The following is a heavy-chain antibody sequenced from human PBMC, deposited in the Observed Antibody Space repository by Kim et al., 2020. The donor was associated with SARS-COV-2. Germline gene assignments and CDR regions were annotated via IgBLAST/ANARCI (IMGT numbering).Heavy chain of an antibody. V-gene: IGHV3-23*05. CDR1: GFTFRSHP. Sequence: GGSLRLSCTASGFTFRSHPMAWVRQAPGKGLEWVSSISTDSHEYYSESVRGRFTISRDNSKNTLDLQMNSLRTEDTAVYYCAGDYDIMTGYWSDLGHWGRGTLVTVSS. CDR2: ISTDSHE. D-gene: IGHD3-9*01. CDR3: AGDYDIMTGYWSDLGH. J-gene: IGHJ4*02.